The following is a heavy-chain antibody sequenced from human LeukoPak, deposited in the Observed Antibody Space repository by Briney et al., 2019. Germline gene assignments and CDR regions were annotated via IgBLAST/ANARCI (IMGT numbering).Heavy chain of an antibody. CDR3: ASSLYYDFWSGYYTGYHYYGMDV. V-gene: IGHV4-34*01. J-gene: IGHJ6*02. CDR1: GGSFSGYY. D-gene: IGHD3-3*01. Sequence: PSETLSLTCAVYGGSFSGYYWSWIRQPPGKGLEWIGEINHSGSTNYNPSLKSRVTISVDTSKNQFSLKLSSVTAADTAVYYCASSLYYDFWSGYYTGYHYYGMDVWGQGTTVTVSS. CDR2: INHSGST.